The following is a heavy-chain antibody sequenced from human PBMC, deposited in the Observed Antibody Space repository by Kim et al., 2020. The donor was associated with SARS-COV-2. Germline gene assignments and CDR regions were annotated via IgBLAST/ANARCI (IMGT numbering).Heavy chain of an antibody. CDR1: GFTFSSYV. D-gene: IGHD3-16*02. Sequence: GGSLRLSCAASGFTFSSYVMHWVRQAPGKGLEWVAVIWYDGSNKYYADSVKGRFTISRDNSKNTLYLQMNSLRAEDTAVYYCARAGPYDYVWGSYLAGTNDWGQGTLVTVSS. J-gene: IGHJ4*02. CDR3: ARAGPYDYVWGSYLAGTND. V-gene: IGHV3-33*01. CDR2: IWYDGSNK.